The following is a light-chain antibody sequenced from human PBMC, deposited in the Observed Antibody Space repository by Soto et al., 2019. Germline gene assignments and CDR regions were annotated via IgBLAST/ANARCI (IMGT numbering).Light chain of an antibody. J-gene: IGKJ5*01. CDR3: QQYGSSPT. CDR2: GAS. CDR1: QSVSSSY. V-gene: IGKV3-20*01. Sequence: EIVLTQSPGTLSLSPGERATLSCRASQSVSSSYLAWYQQKPGQAPRLLIYGASSRATGIPDRFSGSGSGTDFTLTISRLKPENIAVYYCQQYGSSPTFGQGTRLEIK.